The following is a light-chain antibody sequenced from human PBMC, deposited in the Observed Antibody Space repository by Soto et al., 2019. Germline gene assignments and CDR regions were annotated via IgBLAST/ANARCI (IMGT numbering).Light chain of an antibody. CDR1: QSISSW. V-gene: IGKV1-5*01. J-gene: IGKJ4*01. CDR2: DAS. CDR3: QQYNSFSGT. Sequence: DIQMTQSPSTLSASVGDRVTITCRASQSISSWLAWYQQKPGKAPKLLIYDASSLESGVPSRFTGSASEREFTLSISSLQPDDFATYYCQQYNSFSGTFGGGTKVDIK.